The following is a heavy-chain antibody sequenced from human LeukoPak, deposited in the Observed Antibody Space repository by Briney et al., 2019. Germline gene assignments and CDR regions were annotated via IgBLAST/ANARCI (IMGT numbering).Heavy chain of an antibody. CDR2: ISSSSSYI. V-gene: IGHV3-21*01. J-gene: IGHJ4*02. D-gene: IGHD6-19*01. Sequence: GGSLRLSCAASGFTFSSYSMNWVRQAPGKGLEWVSSISSSSSYIYYADSVKGRFTISRDNAKNSLYLQMNSLRAEDTAVYYCAREEYSSGWVRFGYRGQGTLGTGSS. CDR3: AREEYSSGWVRFGY. CDR1: GFTFSSYS.